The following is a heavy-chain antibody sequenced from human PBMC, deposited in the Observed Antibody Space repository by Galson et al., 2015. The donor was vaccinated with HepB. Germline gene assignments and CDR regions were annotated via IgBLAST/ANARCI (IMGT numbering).Heavy chain of an antibody. J-gene: IGHJ4*02. V-gene: IGHV3-73*01. D-gene: IGHD6-13*01. CDR1: GFPFRGSA. Sequence: SLRLSCAASGFPFRGSAIHWVRQTSGKGLEWVGRIRSKAYSFETAYAASLKGRFTIPRDDSKNTAYLHMRGLKTENTAVYYCSRLADSSWYSSRWGQGTLVTVSS. CDR3: SRLADSSWYSSR. CDR2: IRSKAYSFET.